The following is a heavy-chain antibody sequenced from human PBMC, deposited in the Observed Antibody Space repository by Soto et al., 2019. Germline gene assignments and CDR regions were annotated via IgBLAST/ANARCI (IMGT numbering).Heavy chain of an antibody. CDR1: GFTFSSYS. V-gene: IGHV3-21*01. Sequence: GGSLRLSCAASGFTFSSYSMNWVRQAPGKGLEWVSSISSSSSYIYYADSVKGRFTISRDNAKNSLYLQMNSLRAEDTAVYYCARIKAGYSSSWYFDYWGQGTLVTVSS. CDR2: ISSSSSYI. J-gene: IGHJ4*02. D-gene: IGHD6-13*01. CDR3: ARIKAGYSSSWYFDY.